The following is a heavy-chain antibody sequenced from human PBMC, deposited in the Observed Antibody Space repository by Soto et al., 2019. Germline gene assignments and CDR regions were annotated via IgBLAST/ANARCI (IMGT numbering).Heavy chain of an antibody. D-gene: IGHD4-17*01. CDR2: ISDDGSTK. V-gene: IGHV3-30-3*01. Sequence: QVQVVESGGGVVQPGRSLRLSCAASGFIFSSYAMHWVRQTPGKGLEWVAFISDDGSTKYYADSVKGRFTISRDNSKNTLDRQMNSLSAEDTAVYYCTRADLTVTLSVFDPWGQGTLVTVSS. CDR1: GFIFSSYA. CDR3: TRADLTVTLSVFDP. J-gene: IGHJ5*02.